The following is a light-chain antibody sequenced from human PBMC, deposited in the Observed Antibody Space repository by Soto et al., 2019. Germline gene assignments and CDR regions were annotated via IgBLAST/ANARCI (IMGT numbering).Light chain of an antibody. Sequence: QSVLTQPPSVSGAPGQRVTISCTGSSSNIGAGYDVHWYQQLPGTAPKLLIYGNSNRPSGVPDRFSGSKSGTSASLAITGLQAEDEADYYCSSYTFSTLVFATGTKLTVL. V-gene: IGLV1-40*01. J-gene: IGLJ1*01. CDR1: SSNIGAGYD. CDR2: GNS. CDR3: SSYTFSTLV.